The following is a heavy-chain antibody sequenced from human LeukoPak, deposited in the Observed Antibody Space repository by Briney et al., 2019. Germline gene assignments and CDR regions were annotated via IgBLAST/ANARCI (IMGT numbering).Heavy chain of an antibody. Sequence: GGSLRLSCAASGFTFSCYAMSWVRQAPGKGLEWVSAISGSGGSTYYADSVKGRFTISRDNSKNTLYLQMNSLRAEDTAVYYCAKGNGSGSYYYYYMDVWGKGTTVTVSS. CDR1: GFTFSCYA. CDR3: AKGNGSGSYYYYYMDV. V-gene: IGHV3-23*01. J-gene: IGHJ6*03. D-gene: IGHD3-10*01. CDR2: ISGSGGST.